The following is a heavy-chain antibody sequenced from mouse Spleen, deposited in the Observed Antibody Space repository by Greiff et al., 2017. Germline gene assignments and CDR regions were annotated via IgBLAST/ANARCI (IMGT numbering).Heavy chain of an antibody. CDR2: INPSTGGT. D-gene: IGHD2-3*01. V-gene: IGHV1-42*01. J-gene: IGHJ2*01. Sequence: VQLKQSGPELVKPGASVKISCKASGYSFTGYYMNWVKQSPEKSLEWIGEINPSTGGTTYNQKFKAKATLTVDKSSSTAYMQLKSLTSEDSAVYYCASGYDGYFDYWGQGTTLTVSS. CDR1: GYSFTGYY. CDR3: ASGYDGYFDY.